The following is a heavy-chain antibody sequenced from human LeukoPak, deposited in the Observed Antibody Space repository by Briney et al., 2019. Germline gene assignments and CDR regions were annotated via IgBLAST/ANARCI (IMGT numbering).Heavy chain of an antibody. Sequence: ETLSLTCTVSGGSISSSSYYWGWIRQPPGKGLEWIGSIYYSGSTYYNPSLKSRVTISVDTSKNQFSLKLSSVTAADTAVYYCARQTYSKPGWFDPWGQGTLVTVSS. J-gene: IGHJ5*02. CDR2: IYYSGST. CDR3: ARQTYSKPGWFDP. D-gene: IGHD6-13*01. CDR1: GGSISSSSYY. V-gene: IGHV4-39*01.